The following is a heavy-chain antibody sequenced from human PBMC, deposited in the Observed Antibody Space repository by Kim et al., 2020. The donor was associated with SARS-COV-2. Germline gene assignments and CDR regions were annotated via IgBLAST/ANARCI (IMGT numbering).Heavy chain of an antibody. V-gene: IGHV3-33*01. CDR3: ARESSGSHFDL. CDR2: K. J-gene: IGHJ2*01. D-gene: IGHD3-22*01. Sequence: KYYADSVKGRFTISRDNSKNTLYLQMNSLRAEDTAVYYCARESSGSHFDLWGRGTLVTVSS.